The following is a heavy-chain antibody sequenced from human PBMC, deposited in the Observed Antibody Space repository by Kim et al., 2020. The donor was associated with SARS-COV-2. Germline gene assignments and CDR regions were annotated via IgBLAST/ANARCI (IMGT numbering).Heavy chain of an antibody. Sequence: SASFEGQVTISADKSISTAYLQWSSLKASDTAMYYCARRGDGYTYGPTDSWGQGTLVTVSS. V-gene: IGHV5-51*01. J-gene: IGHJ4*02. CDR3: ARRGDGYTYGPTDS. D-gene: IGHD5-18*01.